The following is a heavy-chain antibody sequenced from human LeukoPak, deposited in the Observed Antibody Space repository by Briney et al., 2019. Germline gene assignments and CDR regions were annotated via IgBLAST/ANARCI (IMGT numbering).Heavy chain of an antibody. V-gene: IGHV4-34*01. CDR3: AGAQHGYRYGHGGFDY. J-gene: IGHJ4*02. D-gene: IGHD5-18*01. Sequence: SETLSLTCAVYGGSFSGYYWSWIRQPPGKGLEWIGEINHSGSTNYNPSLKGRVTISVDTSKNQFSLKLSSVTAADTAVYYCAGAQHGYRYGHGGFDYWGQGTLVTVSS. CDR1: GGSFSGYY. CDR2: INHSGST.